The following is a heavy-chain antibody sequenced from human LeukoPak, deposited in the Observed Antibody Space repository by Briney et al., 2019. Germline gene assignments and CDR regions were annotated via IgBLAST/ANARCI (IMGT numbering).Heavy chain of an antibody. CDR2: MNPNSGNT. V-gene: IGHV1-8*03. CDR1: GYTFTSYD. CDR3: ARAPTTVAPASWI. Sequence: GASVKVSCKASGYTFTSYDINWVRQATGQGLEWMGWMNPNSGNTGYAQKFQGRVTITRNTSISTAYMELNSLRSEDTAVYYCARAPTTVAPASWIWGQGTMVTVSS. J-gene: IGHJ3*02. D-gene: IGHD4-23*01.